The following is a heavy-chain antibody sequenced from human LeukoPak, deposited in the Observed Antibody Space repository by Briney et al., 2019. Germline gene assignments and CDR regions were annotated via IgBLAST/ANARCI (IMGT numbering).Heavy chain of an antibody. CDR2: IYNSGRT. D-gene: IGHD4-23*01. J-gene: IGHJ5*02. V-gene: IGHV4-59*01. CDR1: GGSISSYY. CDR3: AGYRGNSNGGFDT. Sequence: PSETLSLTCTVSGGSISSYYWSWIRQPPGKGLEWMGNIYNSGRTNYNPSLKSRVTTSVATSKTQFSLKLTSVTAADTAVYYGAGYRGNSNGGFDTWGQGTLVTVSS.